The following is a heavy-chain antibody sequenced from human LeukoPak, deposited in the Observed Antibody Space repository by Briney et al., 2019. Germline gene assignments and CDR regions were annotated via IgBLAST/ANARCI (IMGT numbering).Heavy chain of an antibody. CDR3: ARVPTYDFWSGYYTYNWFDP. D-gene: IGHD3-3*01. V-gene: IGHV1-8*01. CDR2: MNPNRGNT. Sequence: APVKVSCKASGYTFTSYDINWVRQATGQGLEWMGWMNPNRGNTGYAQKFQGRVTMTRNTSISTAYMELSSLRSEDTAVYYCARVPTYDFWSGYYTYNWFDPWGQGTLVTVSS. CDR1: GYTFTSYD. J-gene: IGHJ5*02.